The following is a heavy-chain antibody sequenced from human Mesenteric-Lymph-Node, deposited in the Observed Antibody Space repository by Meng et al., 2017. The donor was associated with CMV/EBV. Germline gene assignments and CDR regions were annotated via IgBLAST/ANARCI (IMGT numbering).Heavy chain of an antibody. D-gene: IGHD6-25*01. V-gene: IGHV3-53*01. Sequence: GGSLRLSCAVSGFTVSSDYMTWVRQAPGKGLEWVSVTYTNGYTDHADSVRGRFTISRDNFKNMVYLQMNSLRAEDTAIYYCTTHSGGHWGQGTLVTVSS. CDR3: TTHSGGH. CDR1: GFTVSSDY. J-gene: IGHJ4*02. CDR2: TYTNGYT.